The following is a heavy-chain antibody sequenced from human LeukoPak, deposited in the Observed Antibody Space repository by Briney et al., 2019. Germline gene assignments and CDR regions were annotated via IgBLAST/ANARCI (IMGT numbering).Heavy chain of an antibody. V-gene: IGHV1-69*13. CDR1: GGTFSSYA. D-gene: IGHD2-2*01. CDR2: IIPIFGTA. CDR3: ARVPSPLPAAMYSYYYYGMDV. J-gene: IGHJ6*02. Sequence: SVKVSCKASGGTFSSYAISWVRQAPGQGLEWMGGIIPIFGTANYAQKFQGRVTITADESTSTAYMELSSLRSEDTAVCYCARVPSPLPAAMYSYYYYGMDVWGQGTTVTVSS.